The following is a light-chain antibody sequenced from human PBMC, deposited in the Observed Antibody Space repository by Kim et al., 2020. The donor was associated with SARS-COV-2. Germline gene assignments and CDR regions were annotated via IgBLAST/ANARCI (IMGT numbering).Light chain of an antibody. Sequence: ASVGDRVTITCRASQDIRNHLAWYQRRPGKVPKLLFYAASALHSGVPSRFGGSGSGTDFTLTITSLQPEDVATYYCQKYDSVPWTFGPGTRVEIK. CDR2: AAS. CDR3: QKYDSVPWT. J-gene: IGKJ1*01. V-gene: IGKV1-27*01. CDR1: QDIRNH.